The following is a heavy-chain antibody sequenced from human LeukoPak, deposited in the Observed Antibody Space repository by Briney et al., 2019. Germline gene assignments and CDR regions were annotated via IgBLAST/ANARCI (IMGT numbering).Heavy chain of an antibody. V-gene: IGHV3-13*01. D-gene: IGHD2-8*01. CDR3: ARGLYCTNGVCLGPLHY. J-gene: IGHJ4*02. CDR2: IGTAGDT. CDR1: GFTFSSYD. Sequence: GGSLRLSCAASGFTFSSYDMHWVRQATGKGLEWVSAIGTAGDTYYPGSVKGRFTISRENAKNSLYLQMNSLRAGDTAVYYCARGLYCTNGVCLGPLHYWGQGTLVTVPS.